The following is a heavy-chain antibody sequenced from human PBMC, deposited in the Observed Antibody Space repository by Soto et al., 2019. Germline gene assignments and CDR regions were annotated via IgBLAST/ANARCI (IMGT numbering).Heavy chain of an antibody. CDR2: ISYDGSNK. V-gene: IGHV3-30*18. J-gene: IGHJ6*02. D-gene: IGHD3-22*01. CDR3: AKDQDRITMIWTNYYYYGMDV. CDR1: GFTFSSYG. Sequence: PGGSLRLSCAASGFTFSSYGMHWVRQAPGKGLEWVAVISYDGSNKYYADSVKGRFTISRDNSKNTLYLQMNSLRAEDTAVYYCAKDQDRITMIWTNYYYYGMDVWGQGTTVTVSS.